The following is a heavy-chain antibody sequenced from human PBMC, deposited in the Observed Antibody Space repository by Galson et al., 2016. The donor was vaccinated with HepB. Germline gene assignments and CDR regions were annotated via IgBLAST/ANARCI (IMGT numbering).Heavy chain of an antibody. CDR2: IYTGAFDT. D-gene: IGHD2-2*01. J-gene: IGHJ5*02. CDR1: GYSFTRYW. CDR3: AKGRSLSAAVSNWFDP. V-gene: IGHV5-51*01. Sequence: QSGAEVTKTGESLSISCKGSGYSFTRYWPGRVRQLPGKGPEWMGIIYTGAFDTRHSPSFHGQITISADKSISTASLQWSSLKASDTAKYYCAKGRSLSAAVSNWFDPWGQGTLVTVSS.